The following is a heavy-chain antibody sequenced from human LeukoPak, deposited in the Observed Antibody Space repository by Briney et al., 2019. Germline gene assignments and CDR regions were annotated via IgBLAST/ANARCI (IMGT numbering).Heavy chain of an antibody. J-gene: IGHJ5*02. CDR1: SGSISSGSYY. CDR3: ARYCSSTSCYTGFDP. V-gene: IGHV4-61*02. CDR2: IYTSGST. Sequence: SETLSLTCTVSSGSISSGSYYWSWIRQPAGKGLEWIGRIYTSGSTNYNPSLKSRVTISVDTSKNHFSLKLSSVTAADTAVYYCARYCSSTSCYTGFDPWGQGTLVTVSS. D-gene: IGHD2-2*02.